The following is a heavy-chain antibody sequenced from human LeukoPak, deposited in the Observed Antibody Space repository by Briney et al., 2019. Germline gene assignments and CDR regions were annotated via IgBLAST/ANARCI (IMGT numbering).Heavy chain of an antibody. D-gene: IGHD6-6*01. Sequence: PSETLSLTCAAYGGSFSGYYWSWIRQPPGKGLEWIGEINHSGSTNYNPSLKSRVTISVDTSKNQFSLKLSSVTAADTAVYYCARGPWSSSSAGYYYYGMDVWGQGTTVTVSS. J-gene: IGHJ6*02. CDR3: ARGPWSSSSAGYYYYGMDV. CDR1: GGSFSGYY. V-gene: IGHV4-34*01. CDR2: INHSGST.